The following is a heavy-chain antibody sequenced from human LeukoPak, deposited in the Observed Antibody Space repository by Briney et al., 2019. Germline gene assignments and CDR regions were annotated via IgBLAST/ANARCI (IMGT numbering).Heavy chain of an antibody. V-gene: IGHV3-53*01. CDR3: ATNPGEPYYYYGMDV. CDR1: GFTVSSNY. CDR2: IYSGGST. Sequence: GGSLRLSCAASGFTVSSNYMSWVRQAPGKGLEWVSVIYSGGSTYYADSVKGRFTISRDNSKNTLCLQMNSLRAEDTAVYYCATNPGEPYYYYGMDVWGQGTTVTVSS. J-gene: IGHJ6*02.